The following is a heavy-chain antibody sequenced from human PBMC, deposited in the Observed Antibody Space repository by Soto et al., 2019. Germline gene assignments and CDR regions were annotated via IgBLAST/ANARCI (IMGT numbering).Heavy chain of an antibody. CDR2: IYNSGST. D-gene: IGHD6-19*01. V-gene: IGHV4-59*01. Sequence: SETLSLTCTVSGGSISSYYWSWIRQPPGKGLEWIGYIYNSGSTNYNPSLKSRVTISVDTSKNQFSLKLISVTAADTAVYYCARRYSSGFDYWGQGTLVTVS. CDR1: GGSISSYY. CDR3: ARRYSSGFDY. J-gene: IGHJ4*02.